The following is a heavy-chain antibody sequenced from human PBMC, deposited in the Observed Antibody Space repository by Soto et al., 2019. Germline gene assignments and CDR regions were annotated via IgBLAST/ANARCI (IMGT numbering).Heavy chain of an antibody. CDR1: GDTFGSYT. CDR3: AGDRGAVGFFDS. V-gene: IGHV1-69*08. D-gene: IGHD6-25*01. Sequence: QVQLVQSGAEMRKPGSSVKVSYKASGDTFGSYTLSWLRRAPGLGLEWMARILPAHGIANYAQKFQDKVTITADMSTQTTYLEITSLNSDDTAVFFCAGDRGAVGFFDSWGQGTLVTVSS. CDR2: ILPAHGIA. J-gene: IGHJ4*02.